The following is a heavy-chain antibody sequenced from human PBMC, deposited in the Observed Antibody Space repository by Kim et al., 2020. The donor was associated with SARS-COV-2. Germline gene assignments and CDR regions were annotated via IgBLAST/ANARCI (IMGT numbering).Heavy chain of an antibody. J-gene: IGHJ3*02. V-gene: IGHV3-23*01. D-gene: IGHD3-10*01. Sequence: ADSVKGRLTISRDNSKNTLYLQMNSLRAEDTAVYYCAKQPSSGGDDAFDIWGQGTMVTVSS. CDR3: AKQPSSGGDDAFDI.